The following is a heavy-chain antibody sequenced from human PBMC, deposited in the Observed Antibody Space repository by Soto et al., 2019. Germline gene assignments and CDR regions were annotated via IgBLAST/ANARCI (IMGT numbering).Heavy chain of an antibody. V-gene: IGHV5-51*04. CDR3: TKGSTSPFAP. D-gene: IGHD1-1*01. Sequence: GEPLKISCQGTGYRFSSSWIGWVRQKPGKGLEWLGNGYPSDSDVRYRPAFDGQATISADNPLSPAYLQLQNLKASETAIYSGTKGSTSPFAPWAQGTGDTVSS. CDR1: GYRFSSSW. J-gene: IGHJ5*02. CDR2: GYPSDSDV.